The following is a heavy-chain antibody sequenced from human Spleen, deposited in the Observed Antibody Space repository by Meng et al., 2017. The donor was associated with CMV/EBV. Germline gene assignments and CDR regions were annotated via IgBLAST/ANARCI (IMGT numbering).Heavy chain of an antibody. Sequence: ASVKVSCKASGYTFTDFYIHWVRQAPGHGLEWMGWINPNSGDANFAQKFQGRVTLTRDTSINTGYMELTRLTSDDTAVYYCARDNNWGPDYWGQGTLVTVSS. V-gene: IGHV1-2*02. CDR1: GYTFTDFY. D-gene: IGHD7-27*01. CDR3: ARDNNWGPDY. CDR2: INPNSGDA. J-gene: IGHJ4*02.